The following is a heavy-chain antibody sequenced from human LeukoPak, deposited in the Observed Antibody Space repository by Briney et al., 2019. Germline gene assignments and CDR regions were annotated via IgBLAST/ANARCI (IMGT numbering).Heavy chain of an antibody. CDR3: ARGAVPAAFDY. J-gene: IGHJ4*02. V-gene: IGHV4-30-4*08. CDR1: GGSISSGDYY. Sequence: PSQTLSLTCTVSGGSISSGDYYWSWIRQPPGKGLEWIGYIYYSGSTYYNPSLKSRVTISVDTSKHQFSLKLSSVTAADTAVYYCARGAVPAAFDYWGQGTLVTVSS. CDR2: IYYSGST. D-gene: IGHD2-2*01.